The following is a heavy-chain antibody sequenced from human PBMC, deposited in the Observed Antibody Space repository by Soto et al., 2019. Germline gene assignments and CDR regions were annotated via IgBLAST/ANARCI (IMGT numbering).Heavy chain of an antibody. CDR1: GGTFSTYT. D-gene: IGHD4-4*01. CDR3: AGDPDSHYNDSHASSYP. Sequence: QVQLVQSGAEVKKPGSSVKVSCKASGGTFSTYTITWVRQAPGQGLEWMGRITPIIGIINYAQKFQGRVTISADKFTGKAYMELTGLRSDDTAVYYCAGDPDSHYNDSHASSYPWGQGTLVTVSS. CDR2: ITPIIGII. V-gene: IGHV1-69*08. J-gene: IGHJ5*02.